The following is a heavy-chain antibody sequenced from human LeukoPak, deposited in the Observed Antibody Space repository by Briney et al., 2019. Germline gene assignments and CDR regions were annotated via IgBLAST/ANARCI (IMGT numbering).Heavy chain of an antibody. D-gene: IGHD6-13*01. CDR2: ISYDGSNK. Sequence: GGSLRLSCAASGFTFSSYVMHWVRQAPGKGLEWVAVISYDGSNKYYADSVKGRFTISRDNSKNTLYLQMNSLRAEDTAVYYCARDKPAAAGTFDYWGQGTLVTVSS. J-gene: IGHJ4*02. CDR1: GFTFSSYV. CDR3: ARDKPAAAGTFDY. V-gene: IGHV3-30-3*01.